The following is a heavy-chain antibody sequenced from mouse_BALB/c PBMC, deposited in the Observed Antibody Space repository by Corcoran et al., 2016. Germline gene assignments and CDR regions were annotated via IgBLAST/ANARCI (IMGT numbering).Heavy chain of an antibody. V-gene: IGHV9-3-1*01. CDR2: INTYTGEP. CDR1: GYTFTNYG. Sequence: QIQLVQSGPELKKPGETVKISCKASGYTFTNYGMNWVKQAPGKGLKWMGWINTYTGEPTYADDFKGRFAFSLETSANTAYLQINILKNEDTATYFCARDYGSSQAWFAYWGQGTLVTVSA. J-gene: IGHJ3*01. D-gene: IGHD1-1*01. CDR3: ARDYGSSQAWFAY.